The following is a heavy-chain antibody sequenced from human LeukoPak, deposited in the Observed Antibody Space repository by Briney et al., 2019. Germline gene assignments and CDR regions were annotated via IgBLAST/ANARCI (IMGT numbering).Heavy chain of an antibody. V-gene: IGHV4-59*01. D-gene: IGHD6-13*01. CDR3: ARVSSWPGKYFDY. Sequence: ETLSLTCTVSGGSISSYYWSWIRQPPGKGLEWIGYIYYSGSTNYNPSLKSRVTISVDTSKNQFSLKLSSVTAADTAVYYCARVSSWPGKYFDYWGQGTLVTVSS. CDR2: IYYSGST. J-gene: IGHJ4*02. CDR1: GGSISSYY.